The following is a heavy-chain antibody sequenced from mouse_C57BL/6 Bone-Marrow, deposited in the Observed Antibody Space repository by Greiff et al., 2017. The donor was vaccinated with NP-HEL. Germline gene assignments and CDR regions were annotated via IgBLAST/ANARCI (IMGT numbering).Heavy chain of an antibody. CDR1: GFTFSSYA. Sequence: EVKLVESGEGLVKPGGSLKLSCAASGFTFSSYAMSWVRQTPEKRLEWVAYISSGGDYIYYADTVKGRFTISRDNARNTLYLQMSSLKSEDTAMYYCTRVPLLSYGIAYWGQGTLVTVSA. D-gene: IGHD1-1*01. CDR3: TRVPLLSYGIAY. V-gene: IGHV5-9-1*02. J-gene: IGHJ3*01. CDR2: ISSGGDYI.